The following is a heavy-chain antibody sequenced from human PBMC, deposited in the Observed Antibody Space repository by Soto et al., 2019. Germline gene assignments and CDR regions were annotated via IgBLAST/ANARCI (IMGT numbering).Heavy chain of an antibody. CDR2: IVPMLGTP. CDR3: ARNGTYSYSLSRYYGMDV. V-gene: IGHV1-69*13. Sequence: SVKVSCKASGGTFGNFIMNWVRQTPGQGLEWMGGIVPMLGTPTYAEKFKGRVRISATGSTSTTYMELTSLRSEDTAIYYCARNGTYSYSLSRYYGMDVWGQGTTVTVSS. D-gene: IGHD5-18*01. CDR1: GGTFGNFI. J-gene: IGHJ6*02.